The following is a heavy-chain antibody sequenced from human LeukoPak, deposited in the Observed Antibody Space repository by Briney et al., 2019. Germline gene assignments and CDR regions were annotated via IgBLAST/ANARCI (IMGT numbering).Heavy chain of an antibody. D-gene: IGHD3-9*01. CDR2: IRSKANSYAT. CDR3: SSPQTRGYDIDY. J-gene: IGHJ4*02. Sequence: GGSQRLSCAASGFTFSGSAMHWVRQASGKGLEWVGRIRSKANSYATAYAASVKGRFTISRDDSKNTAYLQMNSLKTEDTAVYFCSSPQTRGYDIDYWGQGTLVTVSS. V-gene: IGHV3-73*01. CDR1: GFTFSGSA.